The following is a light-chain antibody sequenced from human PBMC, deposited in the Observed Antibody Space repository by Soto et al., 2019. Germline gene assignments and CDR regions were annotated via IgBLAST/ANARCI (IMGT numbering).Light chain of an antibody. J-gene: IGLJ1*01. CDR1: SSDIGRYNY. Sequence: QSALTQPASVSASPGQSITISCTGTSSDIGRYNYVSWYQQYPGKAPKLILYDVSKRPSGVADRFVGSKSGNTASLTISGLQPEDEADYYCSSYKSSSTYLFGTGTKLTVL. V-gene: IGLV2-14*03. CDR2: DVS. CDR3: SSYKSSSTYL.